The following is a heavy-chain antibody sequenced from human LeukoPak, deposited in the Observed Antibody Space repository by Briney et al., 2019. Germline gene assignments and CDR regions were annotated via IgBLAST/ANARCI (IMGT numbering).Heavy chain of an antibody. CDR2: IIPIFGAS. CDR3: AKSYSSGWPAGDWFDP. CDR1: GGTFSSYA. D-gene: IGHD6-19*01. J-gene: IGHJ5*02. V-gene: IGHV1-69*01. Sequence: GASVKVSCKASGGTFSSYAISWVRQAPGQGLEWVGEIIPIFGASNYAQKFQGRVTITADESTNTAYMELSSLRSEDTAVYYCAKSYSSGWPAGDWFDPWGQGTLVTVSS.